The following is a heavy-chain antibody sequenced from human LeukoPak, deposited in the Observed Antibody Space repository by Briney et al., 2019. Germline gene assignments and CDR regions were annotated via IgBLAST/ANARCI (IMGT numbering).Heavy chain of an antibody. J-gene: IGHJ4*02. V-gene: IGHV3-30-3*01. CDR2: ISYDGSNK. CDR3: ARDKVSDYGDYYFAY. D-gene: IGHD4-17*01. CDR1: GFTFSGYA. Sequence: PGGSLRLSCAASGFTFSGYAMHWVRQAPGKGLEWVAVISYDGSNKYYADSVKGRFSISRDNSKNTLYLQMNSLRAEDTAVYYCARDKVSDYGDYYFAYWGQGTLVTVSS.